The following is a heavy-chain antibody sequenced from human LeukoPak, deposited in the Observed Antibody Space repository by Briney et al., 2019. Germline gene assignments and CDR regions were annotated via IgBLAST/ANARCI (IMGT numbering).Heavy chain of an antibody. CDR2: INPSGGST. J-gene: IGHJ4*02. D-gene: IGHD2-15*01. V-gene: IGHV1-46*01. Sequence: ASVKVSCKASGYTFTSYYMHWVRQAPGQGLEWMGIINPSGGSTSYAQKFQGRVTMTRDTSTSTVYMELSSLRSEDTAVYYCARSGYCGGSCYSFDYWGQGTLVTVSS. CDR1: GYTFTSYY. CDR3: ARSGYCGGSCYSFDY.